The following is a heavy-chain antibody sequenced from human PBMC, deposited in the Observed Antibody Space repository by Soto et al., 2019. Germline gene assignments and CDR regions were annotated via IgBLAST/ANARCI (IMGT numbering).Heavy chain of an antibody. Sequence: EVRLVESGGGLVQPGGSLRLSCAASGFTVSTNYMSWVRQAPGKGLEWVSVIYSGGTTYYADSVKGRFTISRDNSKNTLYLQMNSLRAEDTAVYYCARDSSAWYQDYWGQGTLVTVSS. V-gene: IGHV3-66*01. J-gene: IGHJ4*02. CDR1: GFTVSTNY. CDR2: IYSGGTT. CDR3: ARDSSAWYQDY. D-gene: IGHD6-19*01.